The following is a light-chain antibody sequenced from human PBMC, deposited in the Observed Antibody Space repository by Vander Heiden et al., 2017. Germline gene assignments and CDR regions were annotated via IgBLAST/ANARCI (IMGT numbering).Light chain of an antibody. CDR3: QKYNSTPALT. J-gene: IGKJ4*01. CDR2: AAS. V-gene: IGKV1-27*01. Sequence: DIQMTQSPSSLSASVGDRVTITCRASQSISHYLAWYQQKPGKVPKLLIYAASTLQCGVPSRFSGSGSGTDFTLTISSLQPEDVATYYCQKYNSTPALTFGGGTKVEIK. CDR1: QSISHY.